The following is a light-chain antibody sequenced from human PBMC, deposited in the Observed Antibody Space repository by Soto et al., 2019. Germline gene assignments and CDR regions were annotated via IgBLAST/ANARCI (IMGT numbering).Light chain of an antibody. CDR3: SSYTSSRTLV. V-gene: IGLV2-14*01. CDR2: EVI. CDR1: SSDIGAYKY. J-gene: IGLJ2*01. Sequence: QSALTQPASVSGSPGQSITISCTGTSSDIGAYKYVSWYQQHPGRAPKLMIYEVIHRPSGVSSRFSGSKSGTTASLSISGLQADDEADYYCSSYTSSRTLVFGGGTKLTVL.